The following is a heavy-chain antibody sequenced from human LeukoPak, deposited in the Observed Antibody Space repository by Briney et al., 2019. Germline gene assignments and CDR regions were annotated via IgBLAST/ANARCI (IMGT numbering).Heavy chain of an antibody. CDR2: IKQDGSEK. D-gene: IGHD6-19*01. V-gene: IGHV3-7*03. Sequence: HPGGSLRLSCAASGFTFSSYWMSWVRQAPGKGLEWVANIKQDGSEKYYVDSVKGRFTISRDNAKNSLYLQMNSLRAEDTAVYYCAGSLYSSGSLLYPWGQGTLVTVSS. CDR3: AGSLYSSGSLLYP. J-gene: IGHJ5*02. CDR1: GFTFSSYW.